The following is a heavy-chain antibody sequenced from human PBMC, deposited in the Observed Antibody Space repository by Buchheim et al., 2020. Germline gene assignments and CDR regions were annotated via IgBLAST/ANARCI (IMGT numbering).Heavy chain of an antibody. V-gene: IGHV3-33*01. CDR1: GFTFKNYG. J-gene: IGHJ4*02. Sequence: QVQLVESGGGVVQPGRSLRLSCAASGFTFKNYGMHWVRQAPGKGLEWVAVIWYDGNNKYYIDSVKGRFTISRDNSKNTLYLQMNSLRAEDTAVYYCARPSSHDSAWYFEYWGQGTL. D-gene: IGHD2-21*02. CDR2: IWYDGNNK. CDR3: ARPSSHDSAWYFEY.